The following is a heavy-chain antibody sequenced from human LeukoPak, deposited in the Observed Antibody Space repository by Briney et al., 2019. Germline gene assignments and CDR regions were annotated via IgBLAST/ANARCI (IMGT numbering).Heavy chain of an antibody. Sequence: GGSLRLSCAASGFTFSYYGMHWVRQPPGKGLEWVAFIRYSASDRYYADSVKGRFTISRDNAKNSLYLQMNSLRAEDTAVYYCARAGVGYSSSWYVWYYYYYMDVWGKGTTVTISS. CDR3: ARAGVGYSSSWYVWYYYYYMDV. CDR1: GFTFSYYG. V-gene: IGHV3-30*02. D-gene: IGHD6-13*01. CDR2: IRYSASDR. J-gene: IGHJ6*03.